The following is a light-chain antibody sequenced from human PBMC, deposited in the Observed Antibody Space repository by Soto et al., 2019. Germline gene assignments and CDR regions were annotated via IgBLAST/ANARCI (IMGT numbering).Light chain of an antibody. V-gene: IGLV1-40*01. CDR1: SSNIGAGYD. J-gene: IGLJ1*01. CDR2: SNS. CDR3: QWYDRSLSGVYG. Sequence: QSVLTQPPSMSLAQGQRVTISCTGRSSNIGAGYDVHWYQQLPGTVPKHLIYSNSNRPSGVPDRLSGSKSGCSASLAITGLQADDEADYYCQWYDRSLSGVYGYRSAPKVTVL.